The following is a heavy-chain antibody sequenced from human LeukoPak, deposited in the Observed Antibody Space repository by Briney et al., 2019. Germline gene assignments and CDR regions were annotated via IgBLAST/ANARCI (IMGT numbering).Heavy chain of an antibody. D-gene: IGHD2/OR15-2a*01. J-gene: IGHJ4*02. CDR1: GFTFSTYS. CDR2: IRYNGADT. Sequence: GGSLRLSCAASGFTFSTYSLSWVRQAPGRGLEWVSAIRYNGADTYYADSVRGRFTISRDNSRDTLSLQMKSLRADDTAVYFCAILSWDGRGSFFWGQGTLVTVSS. V-gene: IGHV3-23*01. CDR3: AILSWDGRGSFF.